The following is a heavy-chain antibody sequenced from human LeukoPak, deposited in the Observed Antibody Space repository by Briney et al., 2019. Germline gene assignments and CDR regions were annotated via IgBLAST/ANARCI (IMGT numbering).Heavy chain of an antibody. V-gene: IGHV3-9*03. D-gene: IGHD3-16*01. CDR1: GFTFDDYA. CDR3: AKGGGGRLIYYYYMDV. Sequence: QPGGSLRLSCAASGFTFDDYAMHWVRQAPGKGLEWVSGITWNSDSIEYADSVKGRFTISRDNAKNPLYLQMNSLRAEDMALYYCAKGGGGRLIYYYYMDVWGKGTTVTVSS. J-gene: IGHJ6*03. CDR2: ITWNSDSI.